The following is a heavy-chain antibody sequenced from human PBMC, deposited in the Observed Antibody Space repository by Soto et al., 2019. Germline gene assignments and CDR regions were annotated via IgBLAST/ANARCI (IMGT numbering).Heavy chain of an antibody. J-gene: IGHJ4*02. CDR1: VGSFSGYY. Sequence: SETLSLTGAVYVGSFSGYYWSWIRQPPGKGLEWIGEINHSGSTNYNPSLKSRVTISVDTSKNQFSLKLSSVTAADTAVYYCAREGYSRQFDYWGQGTLVTVSS. CDR3: AREGYSRQFDY. CDR2: INHSGST. D-gene: IGHD6-13*01. V-gene: IGHV4-34*01.